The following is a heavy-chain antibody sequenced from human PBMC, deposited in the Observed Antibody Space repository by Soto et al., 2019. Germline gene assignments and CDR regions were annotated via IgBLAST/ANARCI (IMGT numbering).Heavy chain of an antibody. CDR2: ISYDGSNK. CDR3: AKLTIAAAGMVDY. Sequence: QVQLVESGGGVVKPGRSLRLSCAASGFTFSSYGMQWVRQAPGKGLEWVAVISYDGSNKYYADSVKGRFTISRDNSKNTLYLQMNSLRAEDTAVYYCAKLTIAAAGMVDYWGQGTLVTVSS. D-gene: IGHD6-13*01. V-gene: IGHV3-30*18. J-gene: IGHJ4*02. CDR1: GFTFSSYG.